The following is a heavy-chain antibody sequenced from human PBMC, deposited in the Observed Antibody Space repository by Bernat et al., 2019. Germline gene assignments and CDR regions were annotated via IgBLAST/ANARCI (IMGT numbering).Heavy chain of an antibody. D-gene: IGHD2-2*01. CDR2: INAGNGDT. Sequence: QVQLVQSGAEVKKPGASVKVSCKASGYTFSGYAIHWVRQAPGQRREWMGWINAGNGDTKYSQKFQGRVTITRDTSASTAYMELSSLGSEDTAVYSCARGYCSSTSCQYYFDFWGQGTLVTVSS. J-gene: IGHJ4*02. CDR3: ARGYCSSTSCQYYFDF. CDR1: GYTFSGYA. V-gene: IGHV1-3*01.